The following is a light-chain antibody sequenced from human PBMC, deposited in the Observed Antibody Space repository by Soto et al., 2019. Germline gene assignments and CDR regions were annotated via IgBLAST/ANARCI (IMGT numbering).Light chain of an antibody. CDR1: QGLAYSDGNTY. J-gene: IGKJ2*01. CDR3: MQVTYWPYT. Sequence: EVVMTQSPLSLPVTLGQSASISCRSSQGLAYSDGNTYLSWFQQRPGQSPRRLIYKVSNRDSGVPDRFSGSGSGTDFTLEISRVEAEDVGVYYCMQVTYWPYTFGQGTKLEIK. CDR2: KVS. V-gene: IGKV2-30*01.